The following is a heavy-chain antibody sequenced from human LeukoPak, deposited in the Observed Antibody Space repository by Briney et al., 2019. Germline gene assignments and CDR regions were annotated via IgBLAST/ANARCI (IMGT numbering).Heavy chain of an antibody. J-gene: IGHJ4*02. CDR2: TIPIFGTA. CDR1: GYTFTSYG. Sequence: ASVKVSCKASGYTFTSYGISWVRQAPGQGLEWMGRTIPIFGTANYAQKFQGRVTITTDESTSTAYMELSSLRSEDTAVYYCASVSGSYSEYYFDYWGQGTLVTVSS. CDR3: ASVSGSYSEYYFDY. V-gene: IGHV1-69*05. D-gene: IGHD1-26*01.